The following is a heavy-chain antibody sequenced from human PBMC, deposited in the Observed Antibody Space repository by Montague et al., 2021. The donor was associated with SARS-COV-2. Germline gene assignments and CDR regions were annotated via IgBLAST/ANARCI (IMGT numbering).Heavy chain of an antibody. CDR3: AKKVVRPSNKWFDP. CDR1: GFTFSNYA. Sequence: SLRLSCAASGFTFSNYAMSWVRLAPGKGLEWVSAISGSGGSTYYADSVKGRFTISRDNSKNTLYLQMNSLRAEDTAVYYCAKKVVRPSNKWFDPWGQGTMVTVSS. CDR2: ISGSGGST. V-gene: IGHV3-23*01. J-gene: IGHJ5*02.